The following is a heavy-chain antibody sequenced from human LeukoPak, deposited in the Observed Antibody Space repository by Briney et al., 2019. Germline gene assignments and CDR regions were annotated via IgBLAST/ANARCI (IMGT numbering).Heavy chain of an antibody. V-gene: IGHV3-23*01. J-gene: IGHJ4*02. Sequence: GGSLRLSCAASGFTFSSYAMSWVRQAPGKGLEWVSAISGSGGSTYYADSVKGRFTISRDNSKNTLYLQMNSLRAEDTAVYYCAKDHESPYYYDSSGYYGGFDYWGQGTLVTVSS. CDR3: AKDHESPYYYDSSGYYGGFDY. CDR2: ISGSGGST. D-gene: IGHD3-22*01. CDR1: GFTFSSYA.